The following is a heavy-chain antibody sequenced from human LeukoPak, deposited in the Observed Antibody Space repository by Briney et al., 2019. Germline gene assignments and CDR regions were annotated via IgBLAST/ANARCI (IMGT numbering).Heavy chain of an antibody. CDR1: GGSISSSSYY. D-gene: IGHD5-18*01. V-gene: IGHV4-39*07. CDR3: ARDRYSYGWYYYYYMDV. Sequence: SETLSLTCTVSGGSISSSSYYWGWIRQPPGKGLEWIGSIYYSGSTYYNPSLKSRVTISVDTSKNQFSLKLSSVTAADTAVYYCARDRYSYGWYYYYYMDVWGKGTTVTVSS. J-gene: IGHJ6*03. CDR2: IYYSGST.